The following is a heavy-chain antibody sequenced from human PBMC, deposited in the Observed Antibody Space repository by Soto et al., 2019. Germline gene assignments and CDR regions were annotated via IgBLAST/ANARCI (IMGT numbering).Heavy chain of an antibody. D-gene: IGHD3-10*01. V-gene: IGHV1-69*02. J-gene: IGHJ5*02. CDR3: ASTPTSMVRGVIGNWFDP. Sequence: QVQLVQSGAEVKKPGSSVKVSCKASGGTFSSYTISWVRQAPGQGLEWMGRIIPILGIANYAQKFQGRVTITADKSTSTAYRELGSLRSEDTAVYYCASTPTSMVRGVIGNWFDPWGQGTLVTVSS. CDR1: GGTFSSYT. CDR2: IIPILGIA.